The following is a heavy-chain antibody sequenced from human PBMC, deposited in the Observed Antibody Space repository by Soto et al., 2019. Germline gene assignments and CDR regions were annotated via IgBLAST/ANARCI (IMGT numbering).Heavy chain of an antibody. V-gene: IGHV3-73*01. CDR3: SRLIKCLGY. D-gene: IGHD3-16*01. CDR2: IRSKVNNLET. J-gene: IGHJ4*02. Sequence: GGSLRLSCAASGVTFSDSTMHWVRQTFGRGMEWLGRIRSKVNNLETVYAASVKGRCTISRDDSKNTAYLQMNSLTTEDTAAYYCSRLIKCLGYWGRGTLVGVCS. CDR1: GVTFSDST.